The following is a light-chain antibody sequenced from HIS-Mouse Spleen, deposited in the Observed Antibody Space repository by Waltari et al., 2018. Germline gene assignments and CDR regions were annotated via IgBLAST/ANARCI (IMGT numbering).Light chain of an antibody. CDR1: SSDVGSYNL. CDR3: CSYAGSSTWV. Sequence: QSALTQPASGSGSPGQSITISCTGTSSDVGSYNLVSWYQQHPGKAPKLMIYDGSKRPSGVSNRFSVSKSGNTASLTISGLQAEDEADYYCCSYAGSSTWVFGGGTKLTVL. J-gene: IGLJ3*02. CDR2: DGS. V-gene: IGLV2-23*01.